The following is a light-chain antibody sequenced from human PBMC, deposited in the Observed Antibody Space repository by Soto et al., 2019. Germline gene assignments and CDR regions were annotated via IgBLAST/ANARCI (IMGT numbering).Light chain of an antibody. V-gene: IGLV2-14*01. CDR2: DVS. CDR3: ISYTTSSTHV. CDR1: SSDIGSYNY. J-gene: IGLJ1*01. Sequence: QSALTQPASVCGSPGQSITISCTGTSSDIGSYNYVSWYQQHPGKTPKLMIYDVSNRPSGISSRFSGSKSGNTASLTISGLQAEDEADYYCISYTTSSTHVFGSGTKVTVL.